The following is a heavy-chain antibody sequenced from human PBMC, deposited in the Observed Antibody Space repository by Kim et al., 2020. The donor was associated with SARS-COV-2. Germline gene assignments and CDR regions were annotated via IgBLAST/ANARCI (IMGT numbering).Heavy chain of an antibody. J-gene: IGHJ1*01. CDR3: ARDVSGVSSWYGAEYFQH. CDR1: GFTFSSYW. D-gene: IGHD6-13*01. V-gene: IGHV3-7*01. CDR2: IKQDGSEK. Sequence: GGSLRLSCAASGFTFSSYWMSWVRQAPGKGLEWVANIKQDGSEKYYVDSVKGRFTISRDNTKNSLYLQMNSLRAEDTAVYYCARDVSGVSSWYGAEYFQHWGQGTLVTVSS.